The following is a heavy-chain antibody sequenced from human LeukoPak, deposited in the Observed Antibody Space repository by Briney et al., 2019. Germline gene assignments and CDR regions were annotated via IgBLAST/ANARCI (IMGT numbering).Heavy chain of an antibody. J-gene: IGHJ6*03. D-gene: IGHD3-16*02. CDR1: GYTFTSYG. CDR3: ARDGTPSSYRLIYYMDV. Sequence: GASVKVSCKTSGYTFTSYGISWVRQAPGQGLEWMGWINPNSGGTNYAQKFQGRVTMTRDTSISTAYMELSRLRSDDTAVYYCARDGTPSSYRLIYYMDVWGKGTTVTISS. CDR2: INPNSGGT. V-gene: IGHV1-2*02.